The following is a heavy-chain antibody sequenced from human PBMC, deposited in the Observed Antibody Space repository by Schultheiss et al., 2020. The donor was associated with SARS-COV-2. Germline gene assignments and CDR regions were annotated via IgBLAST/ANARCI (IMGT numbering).Heavy chain of an antibody. CDR2: INHSGST. D-gene: IGHD3-9*01. CDR1: GGSISSGDYY. CDR3: ARGVTTGYPNWFDP. Sequence: SETLSLTCTVSGGSISSGDYYWSWIRQHPGKGLEWIGEINHSGSTNYNPSLKSRVTISVDTSKNQFSLKLSSVTAADTAVYYCARGVTTGYPNWFDPWGQGTLVTVSS. V-gene: IGHV4-30-4*08. J-gene: IGHJ5*02.